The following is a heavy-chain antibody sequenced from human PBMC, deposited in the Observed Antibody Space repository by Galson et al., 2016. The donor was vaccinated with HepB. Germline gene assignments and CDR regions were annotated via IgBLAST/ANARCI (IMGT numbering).Heavy chain of an antibody. Sequence: PALVKPPQTLTLTCTFTGFSLPTRGMCVSWIRQPPGKALEWLALIDWDGDQYYTTSLKTRLTISKDTSKNQVLLTMTNMDPVDTATYYCARFDFGGNFLDYWGQGTLVTVSS. CDR3: ARFDFGGNFLDY. D-gene: IGHD4-23*01. J-gene: IGHJ4*02. V-gene: IGHV2-70*01. CDR1: GFSLPTRGMC. CDR2: IDWDGDQ.